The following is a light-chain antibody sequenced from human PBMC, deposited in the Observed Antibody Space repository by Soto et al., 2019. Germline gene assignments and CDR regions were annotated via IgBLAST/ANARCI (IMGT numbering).Light chain of an antibody. Sequence: VFTQCPGTLPLCLWERATLSFRASRSVSSSHLAWYQQKPGQAPSRLLYGASSRATGMPDRVSGSGSGTEFTLAITSLEPGDSAVYFCQHDGDSQWTFGQGTKVDI. CDR3: QHDGDSQWT. CDR1: RSVSSSH. V-gene: IGKV3-20*01. CDR2: GAS. J-gene: IGKJ1*01.